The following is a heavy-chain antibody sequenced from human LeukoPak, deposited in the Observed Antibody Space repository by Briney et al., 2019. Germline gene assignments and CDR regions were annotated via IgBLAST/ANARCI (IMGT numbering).Heavy chain of an antibody. V-gene: IGHV3-7*01. J-gene: IGHJ4*02. D-gene: IGHD3-9*01. CDR3: ARAPILTGYPYLFDY. Sequence: GESLRLSCAASGFTFTTYWLGWVRQPPGKGLEWVANIKQDGTEKYYVDSVKGRFTISRDNAKNSLYLQMNSLRAEDTAVYYCARAPILTGYPYLFDYWGQGTLVTVSS. CDR2: IKQDGTEK. CDR1: GFTFTTYW.